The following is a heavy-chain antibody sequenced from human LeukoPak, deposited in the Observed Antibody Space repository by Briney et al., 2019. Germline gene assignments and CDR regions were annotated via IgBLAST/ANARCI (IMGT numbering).Heavy chain of an antibody. CDR2: IRYDGSNK. J-gene: IGHJ4*02. V-gene: IGHV3-30*02. CDR3: AKDFEYDFWSGYNKFDY. CDR1: GFTFSSYG. D-gene: IGHD3-3*01. Sequence: PGGSLRLSCAASGFTFSSYGMHWVRQAPGKGLEWVAFIRYDGSNKYYADSVKGRFTISRDNSKNTLYLQMNSLRAEDTAVYYCAKDFEYDFWSGYNKFDYWGQGTLVTVSS.